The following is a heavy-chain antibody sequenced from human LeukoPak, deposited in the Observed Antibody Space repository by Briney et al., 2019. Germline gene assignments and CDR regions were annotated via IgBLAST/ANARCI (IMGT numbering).Heavy chain of an antibody. CDR1: GGSISSYY. D-gene: IGHD2-21*02. CDR2: IYYSGST. Sequence: SETLSLTCTVSGGSISSYYWSWIRQPPGKGLEWIGYIYYSGSTNYNPSLKSRVTISVDTSKNQFSLKLSSVTAADTAVYYCARCGGDCFNLWRSGWFDPRGQGTLVTVSS. CDR3: ARCGGDCFNLWRSGWFDP. V-gene: IGHV4-59*01. J-gene: IGHJ5*02.